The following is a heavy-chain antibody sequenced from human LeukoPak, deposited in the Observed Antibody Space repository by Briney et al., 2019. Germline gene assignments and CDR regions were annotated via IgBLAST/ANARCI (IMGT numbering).Heavy chain of an antibody. V-gene: IGHV4-34*01. J-gene: IGHJ4*02. CDR2: INHSGST. CDR3: ARRTVYGGRKFDY. D-gene: IGHD4-23*01. Sequence: SETLSLTCAVYGGSFSGYYWSWIRQPPGKGLEWIGEINHSGSTSYNPSLKSRVTISVDTSKNQFSLKLSSVTAADTAVYYCARRTVYGGRKFDYWGQGTLVTVSS. CDR1: GGSFSGYY.